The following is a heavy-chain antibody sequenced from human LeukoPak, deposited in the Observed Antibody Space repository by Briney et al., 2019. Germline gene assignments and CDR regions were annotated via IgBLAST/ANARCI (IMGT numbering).Heavy chain of an antibody. Sequence: PGGSLRLSCAASGFTVRSNYMSWVRQAPGKGLEWVSLIFNDGSTYYADSVKARFTTSRDNSMDTLYLQMNSLRVEDTAVYYCARDPGGDNAYWGQGTLVTVSS. J-gene: IGHJ4*02. CDR2: IFNDGST. CDR1: GFTVRSNY. CDR3: ARDPGGDNAY. V-gene: IGHV3-66*01. D-gene: IGHD4-17*01.